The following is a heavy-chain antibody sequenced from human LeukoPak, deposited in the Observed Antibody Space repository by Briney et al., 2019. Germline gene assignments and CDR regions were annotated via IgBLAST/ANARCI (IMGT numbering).Heavy chain of an antibody. D-gene: IGHD2-21*02. CDR1: GASIGRNS. CDR3: ARHFPYCGGDCPYYYMDV. Sequence: SETLSLTCSVSGASIGRNSGGGFRNPPGKGRGWFGKINASETTKYNPSLRSRATISGDTSKNQFSLKLSSVTAADTAVYYCARHFPYCGGDCPYYYMDVWGKGTTVTVSS. CDR2: INASETT. V-gene: IGHV4-59*08. J-gene: IGHJ6*03.